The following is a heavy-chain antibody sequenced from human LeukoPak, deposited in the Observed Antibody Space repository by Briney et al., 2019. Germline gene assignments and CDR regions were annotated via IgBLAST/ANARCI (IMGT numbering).Heavy chain of an antibody. CDR1: GFTFSNYY. Sequence: QPGVSLRLSCAASGFTFSNYYMHWVRQVPGKGLEWVASISQDGSSKYYADSVKGRFTISRDNSKNTLYLQMISLRGEDTAVYYCAKDVPGSWAPDYWGQGTLVTVSS. CDR2: ISQDGSSK. V-gene: IGHV3-30-3*01. J-gene: IGHJ4*02. D-gene: IGHD1-14*01. CDR3: AKDVPGSWAPDY.